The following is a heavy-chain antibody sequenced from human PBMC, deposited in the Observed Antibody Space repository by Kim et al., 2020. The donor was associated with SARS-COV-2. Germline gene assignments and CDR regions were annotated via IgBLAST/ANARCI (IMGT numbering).Heavy chain of an antibody. CDR2: IKCHDDST. J-gene: IGHJ4*02. V-gene: IGHV3-23*01. Sequence: GGSLRLSCVASGFNFGTFDMSWVRQAPGKGLKWVSVIKCHDDSTYYAESVKGRFTVSRDSARNTLYLQMNSLRSDDTAIYYCVKGAWLDYWGPGTLVTVSS. D-gene: IGHD5-12*01. CDR1: GFNFGTFD. CDR3: VKGAWLDY.